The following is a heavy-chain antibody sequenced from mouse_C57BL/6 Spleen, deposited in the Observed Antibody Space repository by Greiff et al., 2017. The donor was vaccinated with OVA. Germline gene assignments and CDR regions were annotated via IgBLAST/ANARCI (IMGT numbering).Heavy chain of an antibody. CDR3: ASPIIPGYAMDY. J-gene: IGHJ4*01. CDR2: INPYNGGT. D-gene: IGHD1-2*01. Sequence: VQLQQSGPVLVKPGASVKMSCKASGYTFTDYYMNWVKQSHGKSLEWIGVINPYNGGTSYNQKFKGKATLTVDKSSSTAYMELNSLTSEDSAVYYCASPIIPGYAMDYWGQGTSVTVSS. CDR1: GYTFTDYY. V-gene: IGHV1-19*01.